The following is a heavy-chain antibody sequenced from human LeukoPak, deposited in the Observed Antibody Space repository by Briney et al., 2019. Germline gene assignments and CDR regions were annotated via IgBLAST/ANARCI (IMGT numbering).Heavy chain of an antibody. V-gene: IGHV1-69*04. CDR2: IIPILGIA. J-gene: IGHJ6*02. Sequence: SVTVSCTASGGTFSSYAISWVRQAPGQGLEWMGRIIPILGIANYAQKFQGRVTITADKSTSTAYMELSSLRSEDTAVYYCASAPSYYYYYGMDVWGQGTTVTVSS. CDR3: ASAPSYYYYYGMDV. CDR1: GGTFSSYA.